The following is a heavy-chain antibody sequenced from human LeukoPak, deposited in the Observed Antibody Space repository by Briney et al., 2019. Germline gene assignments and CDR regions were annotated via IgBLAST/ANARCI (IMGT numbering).Heavy chain of an antibody. V-gene: IGHV3-15*01. J-gene: IGHJ3*02. Sequence: GGSLRLSCAASGFAFSNAWMSWVRQAPGKGLEWVGRIKSKTDGGTTDYAAPVKGRFTISRDDSKNTLYLQMNSLKTEDTAVYYCTTREERWLQLKKAFDIWGQGTMVTVSS. CDR2: IKSKTDGGTT. CDR1: GFAFSNAW. D-gene: IGHD5-24*01. CDR3: TTREERWLQLKKAFDI.